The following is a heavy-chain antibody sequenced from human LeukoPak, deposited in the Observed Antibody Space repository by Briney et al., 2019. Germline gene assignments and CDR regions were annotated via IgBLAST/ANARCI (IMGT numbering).Heavy chain of an antibody. J-gene: IGHJ6*02. CDR2: AYYRSKWYN. V-gene: IGHV6-1*01. CDR1: GDSVSSNSAA. D-gene: IGHD6-19*01. CDR3: ARGGSGWADYYYYGMDV. Sequence: SQTLSLTCAISGDSVSSNSAAWNWIRQSPSRGLEWLGRAYYRSKWYNDYAVSVESRITINPDTSKNQFSLQLNSVTPEDTAVYYCARGGSGWADYYYYGMDVWGQGTTVTVSS.